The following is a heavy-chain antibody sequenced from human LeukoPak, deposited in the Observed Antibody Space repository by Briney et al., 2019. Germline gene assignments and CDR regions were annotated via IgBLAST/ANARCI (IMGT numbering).Heavy chain of an antibody. J-gene: IGHJ4*02. V-gene: IGHV1-69*05. D-gene: IGHD3-10*01. CDR3: ARDWGGYYGLGIFIY. Sequence: SVKVSCKASGGTFISYAISWVRQAPGQGLEWMGGIIPIFGTANYAQKFQGRVTITTDESTSTAYMELSSLRSEDTAVYYCARDWGGYYGLGIFIYWGQGTLVTVSS. CDR1: GGTFISYA. CDR2: IIPIFGTA.